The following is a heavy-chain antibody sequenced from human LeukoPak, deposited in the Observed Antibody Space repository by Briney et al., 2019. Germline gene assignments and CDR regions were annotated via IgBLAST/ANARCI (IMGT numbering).Heavy chain of an antibody. J-gene: IGHJ5*02. CDR1: GYTFTGYY. CDR2: INPNSGGT. Sequence: GASVKVSCKASGYTFTGYYMHWVRQAPGQGLEWMGWINPNSGGTNYAQKLQGRVTMTRDTSISTAYMELSRLRSDDTAVYYCARDVVVSTGPATYHNGWFDPWGQGTLVTVSS. D-gene: IGHD2-15*01. V-gene: IGHV1-2*02. CDR3: ARDVVVSTGPATYHNGWFDP.